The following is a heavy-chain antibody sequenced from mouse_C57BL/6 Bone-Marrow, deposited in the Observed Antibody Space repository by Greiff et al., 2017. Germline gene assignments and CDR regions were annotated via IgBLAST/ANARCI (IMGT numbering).Heavy chain of an antibody. CDR2: INPGSGGT. CDR3: ARAITTLPLDYDV. V-gene: IGHV1-54*01. Sequence: VKLQESGAELVRPGPSVKVSCKASGYAFTNYLIEWVQQRPGQGLEWIGVINPGSGGTNYNEKFKGKATLTADKSSSTAYMQLSSLKSEDSAVYCCARAITTLPLDYDVWGTGTTVTVSS. CDR1: GYAFTNYL. D-gene: IGHD1-2*01. J-gene: IGHJ1*03.